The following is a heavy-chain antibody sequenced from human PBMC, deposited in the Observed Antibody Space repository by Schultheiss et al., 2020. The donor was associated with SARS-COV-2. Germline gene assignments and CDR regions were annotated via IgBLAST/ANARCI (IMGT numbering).Heavy chain of an antibody. J-gene: IGHJ3*02. D-gene: IGHD6-6*01. CDR2: ISYDGSNK. CDR1: GFTVSSNY. Sequence: GGSLRLSCAASGFTVSSNYMSWVRQAPGKGLEWVAVISYDGSNKYYADSVKGRFTISRDNSKNTLYLQMNSLRAGDTAVYYCAAQGYSSSLNAFDIWGQGTMVTVSS. V-gene: IGHV3-30*07. CDR3: AAQGYSSSLNAFDI.